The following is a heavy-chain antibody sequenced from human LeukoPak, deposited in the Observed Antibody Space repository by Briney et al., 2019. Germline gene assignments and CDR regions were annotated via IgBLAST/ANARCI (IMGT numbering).Heavy chain of an antibody. Sequence: GGSLRLSCAASGFTFSDYYMSWIRQAPGKGLKWVSYISSSGSTIYYADSVKGRFTISRDNAKNSLYLQMNSLRAEDTAVYYCASYDFWSGYYFDYWGQGTLVTVSS. D-gene: IGHD3-3*01. CDR2: ISSSGSTI. CDR3: ASYDFWSGYYFDY. V-gene: IGHV3-11*01. CDR1: GFTFSDYY. J-gene: IGHJ4*02.